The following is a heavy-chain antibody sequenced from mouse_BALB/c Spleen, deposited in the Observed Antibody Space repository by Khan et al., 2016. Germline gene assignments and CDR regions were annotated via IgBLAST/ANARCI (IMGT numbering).Heavy chain of an antibody. V-gene: IGHV2-9*02. Sequence: QVQLKESGPGLVAPSQSLSITCTVSGFSLTSYGVHWVRQPPGKGLEWLGVIWAGGSTNYNSALMSRLSISKDNSKSQVFLKMNSLQTDDTAMYYCARATARATFDYWGQGTTLTVSS. J-gene: IGHJ2*01. D-gene: IGHD3-2*01. CDR1: GFSLTSYG. CDR2: IWAGGST. CDR3: ARATARATFDY.